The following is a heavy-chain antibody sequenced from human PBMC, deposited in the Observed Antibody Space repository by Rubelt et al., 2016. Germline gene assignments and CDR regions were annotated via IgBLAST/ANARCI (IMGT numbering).Heavy chain of an antibody. D-gene: IGHD1-7*01. V-gene: IGHV1-18*01. Sequence: QVQLVQSGAEVKKPGASVKVSCKASGYTFTSYGISWVRQAPGQGLEWMGWISAYNGNTNYAQKLQGRVTMTPDTSTSTAYMGLRSLRSDDTAVYYCARDLPPFRRYNWNFPLDYWGQGTLVTVSS. CDR1: GYTFTSYG. CDR3: ARDLPPFRRYNWNFPLDY. CDR2: ISAYNGNT. J-gene: IGHJ4*02.